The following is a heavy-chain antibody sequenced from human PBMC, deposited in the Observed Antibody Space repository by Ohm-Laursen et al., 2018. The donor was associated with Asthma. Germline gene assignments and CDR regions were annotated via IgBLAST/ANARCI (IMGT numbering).Heavy chain of an antibody. D-gene: IGHD6-19*01. CDR3: AREQAAVARIIDY. J-gene: IGHJ4*02. V-gene: IGHV3-21*04. CDR1: GYTFSRYS. CDR2: ISTASTFI. Sequence: SLRLSCAAPGYTFSRYSIHWVRQFPGKGLEWVASISTASTFIYYADSVRGRFTTSRDNAKNSLYLQMNSLRADDTAVYYCAREQAAVARIIDYWGQGTLVTVSS.